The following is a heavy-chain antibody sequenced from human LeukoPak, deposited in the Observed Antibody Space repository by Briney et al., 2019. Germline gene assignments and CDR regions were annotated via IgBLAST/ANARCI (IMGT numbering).Heavy chain of an antibody. Sequence: GGSLRLSCAASGFTLSSYAMHWVRQAPGKGLEWVAVISYDGSNKYYADSVKGRFTISRDNSKNTLYLQMNSLRAEDTAVYYCAREKATALAFDYWGQGTLVTVSS. D-gene: IGHD2-21*02. V-gene: IGHV3-30*04. CDR1: GFTLSSYA. CDR3: AREKATALAFDY. CDR2: ISYDGSNK. J-gene: IGHJ4*02.